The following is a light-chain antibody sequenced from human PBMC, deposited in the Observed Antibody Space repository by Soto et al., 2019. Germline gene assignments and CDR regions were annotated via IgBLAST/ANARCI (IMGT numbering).Light chain of an antibody. CDR2: DAS. J-gene: IGKJ5*01. V-gene: IGKV3-11*01. CDR3: QQRSHWPPIT. CDR1: QSVKTF. Sequence: EIALTQSPATLSLSPGARATLSFRASQSVKTFLLWYQHRPAQAPRVLIYDASHRATGIPARFRGSGTGTDFTLTISSLEPEDAGIYYCQQRSHWPPITFGQGTRLEV.